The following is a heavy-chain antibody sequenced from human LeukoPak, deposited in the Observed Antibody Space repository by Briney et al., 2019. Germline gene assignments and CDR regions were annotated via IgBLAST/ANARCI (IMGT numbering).Heavy chain of an antibody. CDR1: GYTFTGYY. D-gene: IGHD3-10*01. J-gene: IGHJ4*02. CDR2: INPNGGGR. V-gene: IGHV1-2*02. Sequence: ASVKVSCKASGYTFTGYYLHWVRQAPGQGLEWMGWINPNGGGREYAQKFQGRVTMTRDTSISTAYMELSRLTSDDTAVYYCARGNFYDNKGYSPELRYWGQGTLVTVSS. CDR3: ARGNFYDNKGYSPELRY.